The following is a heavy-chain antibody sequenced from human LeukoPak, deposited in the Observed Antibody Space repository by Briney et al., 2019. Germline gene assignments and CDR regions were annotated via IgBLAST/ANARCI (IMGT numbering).Heavy chain of an antibody. J-gene: IGHJ5*02. Sequence: GSLKLSCGASGFTLSSYSMSWIRQPPGKGLEWIGEINHSGSTNYNPSLKSRVTISVDTSKNQFSLKLSSVTAADTAVYYCARPRYYYDSSGLGTWGQGTLVTVSS. D-gene: IGHD3-22*01. CDR1: GFTLSSYS. CDR2: INHSGST. CDR3: ARPRYYYDSSGLGT. V-gene: IGHV4-34*01.